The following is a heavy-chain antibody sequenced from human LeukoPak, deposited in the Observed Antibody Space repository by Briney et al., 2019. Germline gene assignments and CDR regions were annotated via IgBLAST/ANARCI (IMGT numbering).Heavy chain of an antibody. V-gene: IGHV3-69-1*02. J-gene: IGHJ6*03. Sequence: GGSLRLSCAASGFTFSNYAMNWVRQAPGKGLEWVSGISADGTTEYADSVKGRFTVSRDNAKKLLYLQMNALRAEDTAIYYCVTEGMDVWGKGTTVIVSS. CDR1: GFTFSNYA. CDR3: VTEGMDV. CDR2: ISADGTT.